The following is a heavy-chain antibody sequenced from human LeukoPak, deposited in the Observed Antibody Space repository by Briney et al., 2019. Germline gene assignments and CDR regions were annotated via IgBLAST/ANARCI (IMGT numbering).Heavy chain of an antibody. V-gene: IGHV4-4*07. CDR1: GGSISSYY. D-gene: IGHD2-15*01. CDR2: IYTSGST. CDR3: ARDPLDCSGGGCPYWYFDL. J-gene: IGHJ2*01. Sequence: PSETLSLTCTVSGGSISSYYWSWIRQPAGKGLEWIGRIYTSGSTNYNPSLKSRVTMSVDTSKNQFSLKLSSVTAADTAVYYCARDPLDCSGGGCPYWYFDLWGRGTLVTVSS.